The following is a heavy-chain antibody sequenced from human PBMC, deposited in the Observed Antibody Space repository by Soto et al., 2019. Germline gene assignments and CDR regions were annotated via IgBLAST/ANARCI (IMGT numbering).Heavy chain of an antibody. CDR2: INHSGST. V-gene: IGHV4-34*01. CDR3: ARGLPPAAISGGPPVFDY. J-gene: IGHJ4*02. CDR1: GGSFSGYY. D-gene: IGHD2-2*01. Sequence: QVQLQQWGAGLLKPSETLSLTCAVYGGSFSGYYWSWIRQPPGKGLEWIGEINHSGSTNYNPSLKSRVTTAVDTSNNQFPLNLSSVTAADTAVYYCARGLPPAAISGGPPVFDYWGQGTLVTVSS.